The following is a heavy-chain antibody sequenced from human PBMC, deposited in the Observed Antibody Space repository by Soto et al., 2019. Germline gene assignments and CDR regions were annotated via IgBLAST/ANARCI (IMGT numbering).Heavy chain of an antibody. Sequence: QLQLQESGPGLVKPSETLSLTCTVSGGSISRYYWGWIRQPPGEGLEYIGRISYIGSTYYHASLKSPVTLPVGTSKKQFALKLSSATAADTAVYYCARPVYVETSMGIQFNWFDPWGQGTLVTVSS. D-gene: IGHD5-18*01. CDR2: ISYIGST. CDR1: GGSISRYY. CDR3: ARPVYVETSMGIQFNWFDP. J-gene: IGHJ5*02. V-gene: IGHV4-39*01.